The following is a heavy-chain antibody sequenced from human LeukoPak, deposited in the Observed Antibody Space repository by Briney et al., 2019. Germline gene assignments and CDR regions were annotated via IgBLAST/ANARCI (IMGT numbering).Heavy chain of an antibody. CDR1: GGSISSYY. V-gene: IGHV4-4*07. CDR3: ARGRYSGSYLEGPDLDY. Sequence: KSSETLSLTCTVSGGSISSYYWSWIRQPAGKGLEWIGRIYTSGSTNYNPSLKSRVTMSVDTSKNQFSLKLSSVTAADTAVYYCARGRYSGSYLEGPDLDYWGQGTLVTVSS. CDR2: IYTSGST. D-gene: IGHD1-26*01. J-gene: IGHJ4*02.